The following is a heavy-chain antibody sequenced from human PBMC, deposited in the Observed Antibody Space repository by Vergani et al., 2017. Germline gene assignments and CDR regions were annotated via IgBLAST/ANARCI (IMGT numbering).Heavy chain of an antibody. CDR1: GFTFDDYA. V-gene: IGHV3-9*01. CDR3: ATTAGSRVSLHLRKDL. J-gene: IGHJ6*02. CDR2: ISWNSGSI. D-gene: IGHD3-10*01. Sequence: EVQLVESGGGLVQPGRSLRLSCAASGFTFDDYAMHWVRQAPGKGLEWVSGISWNSGSIGYADSVKGRFNISRDNAKNSLYLQMNRLRGEDTALYYCATTAGSRVSLHLRKDLRGQGTTVTVSS.